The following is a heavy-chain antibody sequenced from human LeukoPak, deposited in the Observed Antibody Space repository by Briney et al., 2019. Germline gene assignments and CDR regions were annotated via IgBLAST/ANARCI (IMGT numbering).Heavy chain of an antibody. CDR2: IYYSGST. V-gene: IGHV4-59*01. J-gene: IGHJ4*02. Sequence: SEXLSLTCTVSGGSISSYYWSWLRQPPGKGLEWIGYIYYSGSTNYNPSLTSRVTISVDTSKNQFSLKLSSVTAADTAVYYCARGRHTDFDYWGQGTLVTVSS. CDR3: ARGRHTDFDY. CDR1: GGSISSYY. D-gene: IGHD5-18*01.